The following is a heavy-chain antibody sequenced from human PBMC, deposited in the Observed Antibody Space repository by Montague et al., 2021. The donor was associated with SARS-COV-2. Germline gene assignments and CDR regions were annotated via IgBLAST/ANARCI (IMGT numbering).Heavy chain of an antibody. D-gene: IGHD3-22*01. CDR2: IYYSAST. V-gene: IGHV4-31*03. CDR1: GGSISSAGYY. J-gene: IGHJ3*02. CDR3: ASVRSTMIVVVDAFDI. Sequence: TLSLTCTVSGGSISSAGYYWSWIRQHPGKGLEWIGYIYYSASTYPNPTLESRVTISVDTSKTPFSLKLSSVTAADTAVYYCASVRSTMIVVVDAFDIWGQGTMVTVSS.